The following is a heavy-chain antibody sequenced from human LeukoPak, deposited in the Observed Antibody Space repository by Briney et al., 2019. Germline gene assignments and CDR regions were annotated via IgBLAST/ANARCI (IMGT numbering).Heavy chain of an antibody. Sequence: GGTLRLSCAASGFTCSDYGMYWVRQAPGKGLEWVSNIWYDGSNKYYVDSVRGRFTISRDNSKNTLYLQMNHLRAEDTAVYYCARDLRGGYYDSSGFFGGLDYWGQGTLVTVSS. J-gene: IGHJ4*02. D-gene: IGHD3-22*01. V-gene: IGHV3-33*01. CDR2: IWYDGSNK. CDR1: GFTCSDYG. CDR3: ARDLRGGYYDSSGFFGGLDY.